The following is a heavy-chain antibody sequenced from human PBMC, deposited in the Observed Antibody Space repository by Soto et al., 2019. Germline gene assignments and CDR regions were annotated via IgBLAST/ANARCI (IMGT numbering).Heavy chain of an antibody. D-gene: IGHD2-21*01. CDR2: ISPKSTYR. CDR3: VRGGGGGLFEH. Sequence: PGGPLRLSCPTSGFPFSDYYMSWIRQAPGKGLEWLSHISPKSTYRNYADSVKGRFTISRDNTKSSLFLQMNSLGVEDTAVYYCVRGGGGGLFEHWGQGVLVTVSS. V-gene: IGHV3-11*06. CDR1: GFPFSDYY. J-gene: IGHJ4*02.